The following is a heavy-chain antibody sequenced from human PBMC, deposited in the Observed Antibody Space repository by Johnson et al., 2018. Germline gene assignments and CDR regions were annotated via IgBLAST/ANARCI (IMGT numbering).Heavy chain of an antibody. V-gene: IGHV1-69*12. Sequence: QVQLVQSGAEVKKPGSSVKVSCKASGGTFSSYAINWVRQAPGQGLEWMGGIIPIFGTANYAQKFQGRVTITADESTSTACMELSSLRSGDRAGNYCARGEGDIAMVTGDAFDIWGQGTMVTVSS. CDR2: IIPIFGTA. CDR1: GGTFSSYA. J-gene: IGHJ3*02. CDR3: ARGEGDIAMVTGDAFDI. D-gene: IGHD5-18*01.